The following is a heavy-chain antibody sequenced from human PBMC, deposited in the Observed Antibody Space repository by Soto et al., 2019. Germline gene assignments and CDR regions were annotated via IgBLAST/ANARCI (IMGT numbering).Heavy chain of an antibody. J-gene: IGHJ4*02. V-gene: IGHV1-3*04. CDR2: INTGKGNT. D-gene: IGHD2-2*01. Sequence: QVQLVQSGSEVKKPGASVMVSCKASGYTFTNYAMHWVRQAPGQRLERMGWINTGKGNTKISQKFQDRITITSDTSARTAYMDLSSLRSEDTAMYYCARAGDDCSAAKCYVIDYWSQGTLVTVSS. CDR1: GYTFTNYA. CDR3: ARAGDDCSAAKCYVIDY.